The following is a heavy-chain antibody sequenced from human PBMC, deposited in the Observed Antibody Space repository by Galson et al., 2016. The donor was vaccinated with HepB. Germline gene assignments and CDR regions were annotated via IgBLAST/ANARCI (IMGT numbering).Heavy chain of an antibody. Sequence: SETLSLTCTVSGASISDFYWSWIRQPPGKALEWIGYIYNSEYTNYNPSLKSRVSISIDTSKSQFSLRLTSVTAADTAVYYCASRPIASQTIHFDFWGQGTLVTVSS. CDR3: ASRPIASQTIHFDF. V-gene: IGHV4-59*01. D-gene: IGHD6-13*01. J-gene: IGHJ4*02. CDR1: GASISDFY. CDR2: IYNSEYT.